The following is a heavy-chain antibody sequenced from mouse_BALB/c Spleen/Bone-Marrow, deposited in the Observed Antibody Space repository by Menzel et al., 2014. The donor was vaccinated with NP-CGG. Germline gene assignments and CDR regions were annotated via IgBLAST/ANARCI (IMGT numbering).Heavy chain of an antibody. V-gene: IGHV4-1*02. Sequence: EVKLMESGGGLVQPGGSLKLSCAASGFDSSGYWMSWVRQAPGKGLEWIGEINPDSSTINYTPSLEDKFIISRDNAKNTLYLQMSKVRSEDTALYYCARLGYYGTMDYWGQGTSVTVSS. D-gene: IGHD1-1*01. CDR1: GFDSSGYW. CDR2: INPDSSTI. CDR3: ARLGYYGTMDY. J-gene: IGHJ4*01.